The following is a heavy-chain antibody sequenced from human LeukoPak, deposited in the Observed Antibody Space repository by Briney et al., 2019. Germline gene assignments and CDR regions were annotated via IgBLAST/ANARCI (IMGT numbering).Heavy chain of an antibody. D-gene: IGHD3-22*01. J-gene: IGHJ5*02. CDR2: FDPEDGET. CDR1: GYTLTELS. Sequence: ASVKVSCKVSGYTLTELSMHWVRQAPGKGLEWMGGFDPEDGETIYAQKFQGRVTMTEDTSTDTAYMELSSLRSEDTAVYYCATVYYYDSSRTNGFDPWGQGTMVTVSS. CDR3: ATVYYYDSSRTNGFDP. V-gene: IGHV1-24*01.